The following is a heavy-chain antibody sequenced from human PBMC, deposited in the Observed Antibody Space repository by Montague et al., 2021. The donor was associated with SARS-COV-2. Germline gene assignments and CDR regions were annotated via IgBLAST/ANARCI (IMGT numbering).Heavy chain of an antibody. CDR3: ARGFRTVEMPTISFDY. CDR2: INHSGSP. D-gene: IGHD5-24*01. Sequence: SETLSLTCAVYGESVSGFYWGWIRQPPGEGLEWLGEINHSGSPNYNPSLKSRVTMSLDTSKNQFSLELSSVTAADTAVYFCARGFRTVEMPTISFDYWGQGTLATVSS. J-gene: IGHJ4*02. V-gene: IGHV4-34*01. CDR1: GESVSGFY.